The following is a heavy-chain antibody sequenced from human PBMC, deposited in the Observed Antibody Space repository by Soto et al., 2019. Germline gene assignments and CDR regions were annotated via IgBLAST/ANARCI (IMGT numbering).Heavy chain of an antibody. CDR2: IFYSGTT. V-gene: IGHV4-59*01. D-gene: IGHD3-3*01. CDR1: GGSISSYY. CDR3: ASLFGGGPYDAFDI. Sequence: SETLSLTCTVSGGSISSYYWSWIRHPPGKGLEWIGYIFYSGTTNYNPSLKSRVTISVDTSKKQFSVKLSSVTAADTAVYSCASLFGGGPYDAFDILGQGTMVTVSS. J-gene: IGHJ3*02.